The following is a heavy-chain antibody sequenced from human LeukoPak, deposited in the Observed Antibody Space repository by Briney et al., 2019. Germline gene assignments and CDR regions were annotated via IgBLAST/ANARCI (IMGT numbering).Heavy chain of an antibody. D-gene: IGHD2-2*01. CDR1: GFIFTDYW. J-gene: IGHJ4*02. CDR3: ARVGRYCSSTSCPSHFDY. CDR2: IKYDGIDT. Sequence: GGSLRLSCAASGFIFTDYWMNWVRQAPGKGLEWVAMIKYDGIDTQYLDSVKGRFTISRDNAKNTLYLQMNSLRAEDTAVYYCARVGRYCSSTSCPSHFDYWGQGTLVTVSS. V-gene: IGHV3-7*01.